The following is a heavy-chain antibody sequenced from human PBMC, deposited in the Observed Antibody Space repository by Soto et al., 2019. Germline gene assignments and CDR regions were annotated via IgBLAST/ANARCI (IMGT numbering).Heavy chain of an antibody. CDR3: CGCAGNWFDP. V-gene: IGHV4-30-4*01. D-gene: IGHD5-12*01. J-gene: IGHJ5*02. CDR2: IYYSGST. CDR1: SGSISSGDYY. Sequence: SETLSLTYTVCSGSISSGDYYWSWIRQPPGKGLEWIGYIYYSGSTYYNPSLKSRVTISVDTSKNQFSLKLSSVTAADTAVYYCCGCAGNWFDPWGQGTLVTVSS.